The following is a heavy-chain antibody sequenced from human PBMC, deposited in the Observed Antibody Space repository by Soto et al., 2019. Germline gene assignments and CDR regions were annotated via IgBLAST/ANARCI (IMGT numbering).Heavy chain of an antibody. CDR1: GGSISSSNW. J-gene: IGHJ6*02. CDR2: IYHSGST. CDR3: ARVRALNPYYYYYGMDV. Sequence: PSETLSLTCAVSGGSISSSNWCSCVRQPPGKGLEWIGEIYHSGSTNYNPSLKSRVTISVDKSKNQFSLKLSSVTAADTAVYYCARVRALNPYYYYYGMDVWGQGTTVTVSS. D-gene: IGHD3-16*01. V-gene: IGHV4-4*02.